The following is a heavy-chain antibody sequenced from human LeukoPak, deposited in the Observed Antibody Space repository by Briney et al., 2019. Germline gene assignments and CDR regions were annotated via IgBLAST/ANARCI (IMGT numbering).Heavy chain of an antibody. CDR1: GFTFSSYA. CDR3: AKVRSGSANWALRIFDN. J-gene: IGHJ4*02. Sequence: GGSLRLPCAAPGFTFSSYAMSWVRQAPGKGLEWVSAISGSGGSTYYADYVKGRFTISRDNSNNTLYVHMNSLRAEDTAVYYCAKVRSGSANWALRIFDNWGQGTLVTVSS. CDR2: ISGSGGST. V-gene: IGHV3-23*01. D-gene: IGHD1-1*01.